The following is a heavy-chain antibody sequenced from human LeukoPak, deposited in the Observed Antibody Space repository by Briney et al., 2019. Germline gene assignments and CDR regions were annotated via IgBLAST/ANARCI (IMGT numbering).Heavy chain of an antibody. V-gene: IGHV1-3*01. CDR3: AREGLDYDFWSGYPTYFDY. CDR2: INAGNGNT. CDR1: GYTFTSYA. Sequence: ASVKVSCKASGYTFTSYAMHWVRQAPGQRLEWMGWINAGNGNTKYSQKFQDRVTITRDTSASTAYMELSSLRSEDTAVYYCAREGLDYDFWSGYPTYFDYWGQGTLVTVSS. J-gene: IGHJ4*02. D-gene: IGHD3-3*01.